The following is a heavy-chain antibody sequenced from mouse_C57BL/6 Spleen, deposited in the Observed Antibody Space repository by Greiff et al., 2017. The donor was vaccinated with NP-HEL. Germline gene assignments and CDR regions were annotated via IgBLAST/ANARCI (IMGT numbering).Heavy chain of an antibody. J-gene: IGHJ3*01. CDR1: GYSITSGYY. D-gene: IGHD1-2*01. CDR2: ISYDGSN. Sequence: EVKLMESGPGLVKPSQSLSLTCSVTGYSITSGYYWNWIRQFPGNKLEWMGYISYDGSNNYNPSLKNRISITRDTSKNQFFLKLNSVTTEDTATYYCAREDYGHFAYWGQGTLVTVSA. V-gene: IGHV3-6*01. CDR3: AREDYGHFAY.